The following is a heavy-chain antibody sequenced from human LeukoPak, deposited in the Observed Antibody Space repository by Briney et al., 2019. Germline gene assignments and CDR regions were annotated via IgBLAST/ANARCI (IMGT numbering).Heavy chain of an antibody. V-gene: IGHV3-33*01. CDR3: ARDSRPSGSYWYYFDY. CDR2: IWYDGSNK. D-gene: IGHD1-26*01. Sequence: PGGSLRLSCAASGFTFSSYGMHWVRQAPGKGLEWVAVIWYDGSNKYYADSVKGRFTISRDNSKNTLYLQMNSLRAEGTAVYYCARDSRPSGSYWYYFDYWGQGTLVTVSS. CDR1: GFTFSSYG. J-gene: IGHJ4*02.